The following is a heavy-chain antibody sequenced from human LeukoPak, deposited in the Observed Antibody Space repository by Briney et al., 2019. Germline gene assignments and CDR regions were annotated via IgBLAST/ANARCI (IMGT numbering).Heavy chain of an antibody. CDR1: GGSISSGGYY. Sequence: SQTLSLTCTVSGGSISSGGYYWSWIRQHPGKGLEWNGYIYYSGSTYYNPSLKSRVTISVDTSKNQFSLKLSSVTAADTAVYYCASHYYDSSGHPPDDYWGQGTLVTVSS. D-gene: IGHD3-22*01. J-gene: IGHJ4*02. CDR2: IYYSGST. CDR3: ASHYYDSSGHPPDDY. V-gene: IGHV4-31*03.